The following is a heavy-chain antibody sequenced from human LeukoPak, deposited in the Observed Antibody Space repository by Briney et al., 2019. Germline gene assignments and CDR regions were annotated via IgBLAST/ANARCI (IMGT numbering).Heavy chain of an antibody. CDR1: GFNFSNSI. V-gene: IGHV3-48*01. CDR2: ISRSSSTI. D-gene: IGHD3-22*01. Sequence: GGSLRLSCAASGFNFSNSIMHWVRQAPGKGLEWVSYISRSSSTIYYADSVKGRFTISRDNAKNSLYLQMNSLRGEDTAVYYCARDGYYFDSSGYYRLDCWGQGTLVTVSS. J-gene: IGHJ4*02. CDR3: ARDGYYFDSSGYYRLDC.